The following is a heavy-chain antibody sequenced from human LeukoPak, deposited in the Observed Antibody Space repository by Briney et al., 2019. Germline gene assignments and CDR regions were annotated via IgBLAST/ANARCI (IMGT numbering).Heavy chain of an antibody. J-gene: IGHJ4*02. CDR3: DRGFYGSGSQFDY. CDR2: IFHTGHT. Sequence: SQTLSLTCAVSGGSISSGDYPWSWIRQPPGKGLEWIGYIFHTGHTSYNPSLKSRVTISVDMSKNQLSLKLSSVTAADTAVYYCDRGFYGSGSQFDYWGQGTLVTVSS. V-gene: IGHV4-30-2*01. CDR1: GGSISSGDYP. D-gene: IGHD3-10*01.